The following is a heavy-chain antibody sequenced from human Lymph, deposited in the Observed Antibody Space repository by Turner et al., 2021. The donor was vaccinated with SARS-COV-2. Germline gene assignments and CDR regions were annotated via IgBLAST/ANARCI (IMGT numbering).Heavy chain of an antibody. V-gene: IGHV3-23*01. CDR1: GFTFSSYA. CDR3: AKEGETAMVNFDY. Sequence: EVQLLESGVGLVQPGGSLRLSCAASGFTFSSYAMSWVRQAPGKGLEWVSAIRGSGGRTYYADSVKGRFTISRNNSKNTLYLQMNSLRAEDTAVYYCAKEGETAMVNFDYWGQGTLVTVSS. D-gene: IGHD5-18*01. CDR2: IRGSGGRT. J-gene: IGHJ4*02.